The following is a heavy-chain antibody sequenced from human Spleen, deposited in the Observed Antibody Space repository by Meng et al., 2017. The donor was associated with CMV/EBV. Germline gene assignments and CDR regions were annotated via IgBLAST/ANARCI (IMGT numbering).Heavy chain of an antibody. CDR3: AREEAAAAAGLVI. CDR2: INNDGKSV. D-gene: IGHD6-13*01. CDR1: GFTFSSYW. Sequence: GESLKISCEASGFTFSSYWMHWVRQAPGKGLVWVSRINNDGKSVTYADSVKGRFTVSRDNAKKTMYVHMKSLRVEDTAVYYCAREEAAAAAGLVIWGQGTMVTVSS. V-gene: IGHV3-74*03. J-gene: IGHJ3*02.